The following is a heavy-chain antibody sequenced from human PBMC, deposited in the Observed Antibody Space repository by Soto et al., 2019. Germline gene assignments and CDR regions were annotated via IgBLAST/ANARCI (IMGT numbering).Heavy chain of an antibody. D-gene: IGHD6-6*01. CDR3: ARDLARRSSGYYGMDV. CDR2: ISSSSSYI. V-gene: IGHV3-21*01. CDR1: GFTFSSYS. J-gene: IGHJ6*02. Sequence: PGGSLRLSCAASGFTFSSYSMNWVRQAPGKGLEWVSSISSSSSYIYYADSVKGRFTISRDNAKNSLYLQMNSLRAEDTAVYYCARDLARRSSGYYGMDVWGQGTTVTVSS.